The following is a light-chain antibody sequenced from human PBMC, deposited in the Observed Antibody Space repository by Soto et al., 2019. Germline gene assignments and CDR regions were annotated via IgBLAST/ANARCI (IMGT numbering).Light chain of an antibody. CDR1: QSVLYSSNNKNY. CDR2: WAS. CDR3: NQYYIIPWT. V-gene: IGKV4-1*01. Sequence: DVVLTQSPDSMAVSLGERATINCKSSQSVLYSSNNKNYFAWYQQKQGQPPKLLIYWASTREPGVPDRFSGSGSGTDFTLTISSLKAEDVAVYYCNQYYIIPWTFGQETKVEIK. J-gene: IGKJ1*01.